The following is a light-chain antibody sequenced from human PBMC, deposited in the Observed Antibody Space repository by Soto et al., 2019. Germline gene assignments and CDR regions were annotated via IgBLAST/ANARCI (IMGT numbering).Light chain of an antibody. Sequence: DIQLTQSPSFLSASVVDRVTITCRASQGISSYLAWYQQKPGKAPKLLIYAASTLQSGVPSRFSGSGSGTEFTLTISSLQPEDFATYYCQHLNSYPLTFGGGTKVEIK. CDR1: QGISSY. V-gene: IGKV1-9*01. J-gene: IGKJ4*01. CDR2: AAS. CDR3: QHLNSYPLT.